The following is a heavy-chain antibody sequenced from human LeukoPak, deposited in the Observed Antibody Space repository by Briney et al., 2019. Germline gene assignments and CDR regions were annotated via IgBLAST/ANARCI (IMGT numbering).Heavy chain of an antibody. CDR2: IYSSGST. CDR1: GGSISSYY. D-gene: IGHD6-13*01. Sequence: KPSETLSLTCTVSGGSISSYYWSRIRQPPGKGLEWIGYIYSSGSTNYNPSLKSRVTISVDTSKNQFSLKLSSVTAADTAVYYCARRSSSWSFDYWGQGTLVTVSS. J-gene: IGHJ4*02. CDR3: ARRSSSWSFDY. V-gene: IGHV4-59*08.